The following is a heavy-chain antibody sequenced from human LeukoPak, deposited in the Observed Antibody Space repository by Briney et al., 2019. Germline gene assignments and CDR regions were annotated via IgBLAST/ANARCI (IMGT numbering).Heavy chain of an antibody. CDR3: ARGLIQLWLQFVY. CDR1: GFTFSSYA. D-gene: IGHD5-18*01. V-gene: IGHV3-30*04. J-gene: IGHJ4*02. CDR2: ISYDGSNK. Sequence: PGKSLRLSCAASGFTFSSYAMHWVRQAPGKGLEWVAVISYDGSNKYYADSVKGRFTISRDNSKNTLYLQMNSLRAEDTAVYYCARGLIQLWLQFVYWGQGTLVTVSS.